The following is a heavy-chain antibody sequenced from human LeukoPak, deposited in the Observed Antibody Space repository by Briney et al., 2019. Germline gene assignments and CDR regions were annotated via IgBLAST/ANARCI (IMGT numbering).Heavy chain of an antibody. CDR1: GDSVSRSDCY. V-gene: IGHV4-39*01. CDR2: IYYSGRT. Sequence: SETLSLTCSVSGDSVSRSDCYWDWIRQPPGKGLEWIGTIYYSGRTYYSPSLRSRVTMSVDPSNNQFSLTLRSVTAADTALYYCARRRYFDGSGYLEWGQGTLLSVSS. D-gene: IGHD3-22*01. J-gene: IGHJ1*01. CDR3: ARRRYFDGSGYLE.